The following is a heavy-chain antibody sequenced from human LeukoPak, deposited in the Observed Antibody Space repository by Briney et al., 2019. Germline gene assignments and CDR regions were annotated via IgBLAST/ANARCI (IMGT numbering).Heavy chain of an antibody. CDR1: GFTFSSYA. D-gene: IGHD2-15*01. Sequence: SGGSLRLSCAASGFTFSSYAMSWVRQAPGKGLEWVSSISTSSSYIYYTDSVKGRFTISRDNARNSLYLQMNSLRADDTAVYYCVRGRERVAASDNWFDLWGQGTLVTVSS. J-gene: IGHJ5*02. V-gene: IGHV3-21*01. CDR3: VRGRERVAASDNWFDL. CDR2: ISTSSSYI.